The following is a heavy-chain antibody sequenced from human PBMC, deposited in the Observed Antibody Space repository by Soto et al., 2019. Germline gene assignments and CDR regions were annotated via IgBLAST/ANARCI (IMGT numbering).Heavy chain of an antibody. CDR2: ISGSGGST. V-gene: IGHV3-23*01. D-gene: IGHD1-7*01. Sequence: GGSLRLSCAASGFTFSSYAMSWVRQAPGKGLEWVSAISGSGGSTYYADSVKGRFTISRDNSKNTLYLQMNSLRAEDTAVYYCAKLDPGTTRISHYYGMDVWGQGTTVTVSS. J-gene: IGHJ6*02. CDR3: AKLDPGTTRISHYYGMDV. CDR1: GFTFSSYA.